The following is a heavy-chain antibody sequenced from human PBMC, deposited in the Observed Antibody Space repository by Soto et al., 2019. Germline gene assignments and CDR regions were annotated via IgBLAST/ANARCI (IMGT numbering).Heavy chain of an antibody. Sequence: QVQLQESGPGLVKPSETLSLTCTISGGPMNNYYCSWFRQPRGQGLEWIGYMGYNGFTRYNPSLRSRGAISLDTAKNQFSLNLSSVTAADTALYSCARQGLGELHGLVDVWGQGITVTVSS. CDR3: ARQGLGELHGLVDV. CDR2: MGYNGFT. J-gene: IGHJ6*02. D-gene: IGHD3-16*01. V-gene: IGHV4-59*08. CDR1: GGPMNNYY.